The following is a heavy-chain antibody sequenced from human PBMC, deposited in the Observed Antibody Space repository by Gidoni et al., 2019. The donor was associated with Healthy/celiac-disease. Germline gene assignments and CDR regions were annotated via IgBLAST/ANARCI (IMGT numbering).Heavy chain of an antibody. CDR3: ARVPLPLWFGETPVGPDAFDI. V-gene: IGHV3-48*03. Sequence: EVQLVESGGGLVQPGGSLRLSCAASGFTFSSYERNWVRQAPGKGLEWVSYISSSGITIYYADSVKGRFTISRDNAKNSLYLQMNSLRAEDTAVYYCARVPLPLWFGETPVGPDAFDIWGQGTMVTVSS. J-gene: IGHJ3*02. CDR1: GFTFSSYE. D-gene: IGHD3-10*01. CDR2: ISSSGITI.